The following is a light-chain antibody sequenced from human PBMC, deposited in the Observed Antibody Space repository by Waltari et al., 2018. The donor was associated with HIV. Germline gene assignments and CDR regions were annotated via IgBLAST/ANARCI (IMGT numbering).Light chain of an antibody. V-gene: IGLV3-21*02. J-gene: IGLJ2*01. CDR1: NIVRNR. Sequence: SYVLTQAPSLSVAPGQTATISCGNIVRNRVQWYRQKPGRAPLLVVLDDVDRSSGIPARFSGARYGERATLTIRGVEAGDEADYYCQVWDRSYKEAVFGGGT. CDR3: QVWDRSYKEAV. CDR2: DDV.